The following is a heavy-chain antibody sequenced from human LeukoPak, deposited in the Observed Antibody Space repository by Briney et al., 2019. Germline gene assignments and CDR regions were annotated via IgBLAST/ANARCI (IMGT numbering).Heavy chain of an antibody. V-gene: IGHV3-30*18. CDR1: GLTFSSYG. J-gene: IGHJ4*02. CDR2: ISYDGSNK. Sequence: GRSLRLSSAASGLTFSSYGMHWVRQAPGKGLEWVAVISYDGSNKYYADSVKGRFTISRDNSKNTLYLQMNSLRAEDTAVYYCAKAFGWELTDSVDYWGQGTLVTVSS. D-gene: IGHD1-26*01. CDR3: AKAFGWELTDSVDY.